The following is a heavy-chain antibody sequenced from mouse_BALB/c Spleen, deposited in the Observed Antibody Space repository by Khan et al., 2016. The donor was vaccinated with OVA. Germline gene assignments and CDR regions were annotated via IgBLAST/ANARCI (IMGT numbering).Heavy chain of an antibody. V-gene: IGHV1-77*01. D-gene: IGHD1-2*01. CDR1: GYTFTDYY. J-gene: IGHJ3*01. Sequence: QVRLQQSGAELARPGASVKLSCKASGYTFTDYYINWVKQRTGQGLEWIGEISPGSGDTYYNERFKGKATLTADKSSNTAYMQLSSLTSEASAVYSCARRNYFGYTFAYGGQGTLVTVSA. CDR2: ISPGSGDT. CDR3: ARRNYFGYTFAY.